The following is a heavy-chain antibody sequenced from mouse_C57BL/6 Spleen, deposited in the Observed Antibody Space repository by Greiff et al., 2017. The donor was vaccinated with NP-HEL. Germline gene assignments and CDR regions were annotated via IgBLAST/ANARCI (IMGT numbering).Heavy chain of an antibody. CDR2: INPYNGGT. V-gene: IGHV1-19*01. CDR3: ARYYYGSSYWYFDV. Sequence: EVQLQQSGPVLVKPGASVKMSCKASGYTFTDYYMNWVKQSHGKSLEWIGVINPYNGGTSYNQKFKGKATLTVDTSSSTAYMELNSLTSEDSAVYYCARYYYGSSYWYFDVWGTGTTVTVSS. D-gene: IGHD1-1*01. J-gene: IGHJ1*03. CDR1: GYTFTDYY.